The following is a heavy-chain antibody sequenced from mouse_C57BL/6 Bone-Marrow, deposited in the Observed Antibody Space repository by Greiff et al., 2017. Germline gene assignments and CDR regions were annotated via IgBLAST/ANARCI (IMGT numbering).Heavy chain of an antibody. V-gene: IGHV1-50*01. CDR1: GYTFTSYW. CDR2: IDPADSYT. J-gene: IGHJ4*01. D-gene: IGHD4-1*01. Sequence: QVQLQQPGAELVKPGASVKLSCKASGYTFTSYWMQWVNQRPGQGLEWIGEIDPADSYTNYHQKFKGKATLTVDTSSNTAYLQLTSLTSEDPAVYDCASWVYAIDYWGQGTSVTVSS. CDR3: ASWVYAIDY.